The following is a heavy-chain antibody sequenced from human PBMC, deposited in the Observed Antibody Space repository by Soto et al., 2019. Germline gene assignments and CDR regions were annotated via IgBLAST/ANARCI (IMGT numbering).Heavy chain of an antibody. D-gene: IGHD3-3*01. Sequence: EVQLVQSGTEVKQPGESLKISCKASGYIIKNYWIGWVRQMPGQGLEWMGIIYPDDSDTRYSPSFQGQVTISVDKSISTAYVQWISLSASDSAIYYCISGGVTSRTFDYWGQGTLVTVSS. CDR1: GYIIKNYW. J-gene: IGHJ4*02. CDR2: IYPDDSDT. V-gene: IGHV5-51*01. CDR3: ISGGVTSRTFDY.